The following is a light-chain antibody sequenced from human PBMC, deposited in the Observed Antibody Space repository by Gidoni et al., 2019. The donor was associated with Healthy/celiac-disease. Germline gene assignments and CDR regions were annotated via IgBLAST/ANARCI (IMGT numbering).Light chain of an antibody. V-gene: IGKV4-1*01. Sequence: QSVLYSANNKNYLAWYQQKPGQPPKLLIYWASTRESGVPDRFSGSGSGTDFTLTISSLQAEDVAVYYCQQYYSTPYTFGQGTKLEIK. J-gene: IGKJ2*01. CDR2: WAS. CDR3: QQYYSTPYT. CDR1: QSVLYSANNKNY.